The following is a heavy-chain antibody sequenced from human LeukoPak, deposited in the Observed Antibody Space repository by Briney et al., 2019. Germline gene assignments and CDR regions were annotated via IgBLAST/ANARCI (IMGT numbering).Heavy chain of an antibody. V-gene: IGHV3-11*01. J-gene: IGHJ1*01. CDR3: VRYCTSTSCYLGEAEYFQH. D-gene: IGHD2-2*01. CDR1: GFIFSDYY. Sequence: GGSLRLSYAASGFIFSDYYMTWVRQAPGKGLEWLSYVSTDETNILYADSVKGRFTISRDNAKNSLYLQMNSLRADDTAVYFCVRYCTSTSCYLGEAEYFQHWGQGTLVTVSS. CDR2: VSTDETNI.